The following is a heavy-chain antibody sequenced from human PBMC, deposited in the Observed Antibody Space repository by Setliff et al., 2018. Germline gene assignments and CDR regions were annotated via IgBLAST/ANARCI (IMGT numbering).Heavy chain of an antibody. CDR1: GDSLSSGTQY. D-gene: IGHD5-12*01. V-gene: IGHV4-39*01. CDR3: AKVDIDYIMTSDNTWQYFFYMDV. CDR2: INYSGST. Sequence: PSETLSLTCSVLGDSLSSGTQYWAWIRQPPGKGLEWIGNINYSGSTYYNPSLKSRVTMSVDASKNQVSLKVTSVTAEDTAVYYCAKVDIDYIMTSDNTWQYFFYMDVWGRGTTVTVSS. J-gene: IGHJ6*03.